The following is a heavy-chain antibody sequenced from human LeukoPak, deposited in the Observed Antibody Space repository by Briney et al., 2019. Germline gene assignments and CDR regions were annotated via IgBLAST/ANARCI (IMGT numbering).Heavy chain of an antibody. CDR3: ARDGTPIYSSGWVYMDV. Sequence: LSLTCTVSGDSISTSNSYWGWVRQAPGKGLEWISYISASGTLTHYADSVEGRFTISRDNAKNSLYLQMNSLRGEDTAVYYCARDGTPIYSSGWVYMDVWGKGTTVTISS. D-gene: IGHD6-25*01. V-gene: IGHV3-11*06. J-gene: IGHJ6*04. CDR1: GDSISTSNSY. CDR2: ISASGTLT.